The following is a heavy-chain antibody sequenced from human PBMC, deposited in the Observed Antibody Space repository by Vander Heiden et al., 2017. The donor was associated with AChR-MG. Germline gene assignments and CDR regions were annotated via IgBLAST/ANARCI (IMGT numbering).Heavy chain of an antibody. D-gene: IGHD2-21*01. V-gene: IGHV3-33*01. CDR2: IWYDGSNK. J-gene: IGHJ5*02. CDR3: ARASYCGGECYSRGWFDP. Sequence: QVQLVESGGGVVQPGRSLRLSCAASGFTFSSSGMHWVRQAPGKGLEWVAVIWYDGSNKYYADSVKGRFTISRDNSKNTLYLQMNSLRAEDTAVYYCARASYCGGECYSRGWFDPWGQGNLVTVSS. CDR1: GFTFSSSG.